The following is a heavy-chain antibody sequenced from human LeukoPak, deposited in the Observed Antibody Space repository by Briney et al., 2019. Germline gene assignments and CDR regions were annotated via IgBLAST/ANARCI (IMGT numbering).Heavy chain of an antibody. Sequence: SETLSLTCAVYGGSFSGFYWSWIRQPPGKGLEWIGEINHSGSTNYNPSLKSRVTISVDMSNNQFSLKLSSVTAADTAVYYCARTGYFYTTGNFDLWGQGTLVAVSS. J-gene: IGHJ4*02. CDR2: INHSGST. V-gene: IGHV4-34*01. D-gene: IGHD4-17*01. CDR3: ARTGYFYTTGNFDL. CDR1: GGSFSGFY.